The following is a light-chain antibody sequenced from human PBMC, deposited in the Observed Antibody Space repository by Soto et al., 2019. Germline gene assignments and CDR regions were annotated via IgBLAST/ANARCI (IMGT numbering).Light chain of an antibody. J-gene: IGLJ1*01. CDR1: SSDIGGHNY. Sequence: QSALTQPASVSGSPGQSITIPCTGTSSDIGGHNYVSWYQQRPGKAPKLMIYDVSNRPSGVSNRFSGSKSGNTASLTISGLQAEDEADYYCSSYTSSSTLEVFGTGTKVTVL. V-gene: IGLV2-14*03. CDR3: SSYTSSSTLEV. CDR2: DVS.